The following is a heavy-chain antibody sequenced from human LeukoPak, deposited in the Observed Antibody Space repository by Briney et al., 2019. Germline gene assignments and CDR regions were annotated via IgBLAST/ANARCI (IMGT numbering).Heavy chain of an antibody. Sequence: GGSLRLSCAASGFTFSSYAMSWVRQAPGKGLEWVSAISGSGGSTYYADSVKGRFTISRDNSKNTLYLQMNSLRAEDTAVYYCARAGIAARRAGYYYYGMDVWGQGTTVTVSS. V-gene: IGHV3-23*01. CDR3: ARAGIAARRAGYYYYGMDV. J-gene: IGHJ6*02. CDR2: ISGSGGST. D-gene: IGHD6-6*01. CDR1: GFTFSSYA.